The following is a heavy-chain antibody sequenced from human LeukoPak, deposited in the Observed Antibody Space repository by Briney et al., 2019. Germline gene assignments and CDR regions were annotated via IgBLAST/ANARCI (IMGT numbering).Heavy chain of an antibody. J-gene: IGHJ4*02. CDR3: AKGVLWFGKLSSGDH. Sequence: GGSLRLSCAASGFTFSSYSMNWVRQAPGKGLEWVSSISGSGDSTYYAESVKGRFVISRDNSKNTLYLLLNSLRAEDTAVYYCAKGVLWFGKLSSGDHWGQGTLATVSS. CDR2: ISGSGDST. V-gene: IGHV3-23*01. CDR1: GFTFSSYS. D-gene: IGHD3-10*01.